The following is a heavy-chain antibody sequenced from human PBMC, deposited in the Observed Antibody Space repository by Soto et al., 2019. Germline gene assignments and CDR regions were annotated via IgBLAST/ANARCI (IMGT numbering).Heavy chain of an antibody. CDR3: GRDPAPPPSSSWGRYGMDV. CDR2: ISYDGSNK. J-gene: IGHJ6*02. D-gene: IGHD6-13*01. Sequence: GGSLRLSCAASGFTFSSYAMHWVRQAPGKGLEWVAVISYDGSNKYYADSVKGRFTISRDNSKNTLYLQMNSLRAEDTAVYYCGRDPAPPPSSSWGRYGMDVWGQGTTVTVSS. V-gene: IGHV3-30-3*01. CDR1: GFTFSSYA.